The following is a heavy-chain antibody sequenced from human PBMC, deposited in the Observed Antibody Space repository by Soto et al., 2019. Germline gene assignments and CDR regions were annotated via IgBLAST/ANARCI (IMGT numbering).Heavy chain of an antibody. J-gene: IGHJ4*02. Sequence: EVQLLESGGGLVQPGGSLRLSCVASGLTFSTYAMSWVRQAPGKGLEWVSSISTGGDATYYADSVKGRFTISRDNSKNHLYLQMNSQRAEDTGIYYWAKDARIKDFGDGGGDYFDYWGQGTLVTVSS. CDR1: GLTFSTYA. CDR3: AKDARIKDFGDGGGDYFDY. V-gene: IGHV3-23*01. D-gene: IGHD4-17*01. CDR2: ISTGGDAT.